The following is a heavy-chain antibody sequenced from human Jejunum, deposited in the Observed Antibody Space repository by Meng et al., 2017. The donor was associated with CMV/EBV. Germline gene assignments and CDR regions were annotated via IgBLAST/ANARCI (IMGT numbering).Heavy chain of an antibody. CDR2: ISSSGSTI. CDR3: ARDRGSGWYEAPHY. Sequence: SGFTFSSYEMNWVRQAPGKGLEWVSYISSSGSTIYYADSVKGRFTVSRDNAKNSLYLQMNSLRVDDTAVYYCARDRGSGWYEAPHYWGQGTLVTVSS. V-gene: IGHV3-48*03. CDR1: GFTFSSYE. D-gene: IGHD6-19*01. J-gene: IGHJ4*02.